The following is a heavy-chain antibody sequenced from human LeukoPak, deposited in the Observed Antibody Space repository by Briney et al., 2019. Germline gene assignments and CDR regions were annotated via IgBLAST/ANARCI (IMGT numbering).Heavy chain of an antibody. Sequence: GGSLRLSCAASGFTFSRFAMTWVRQAPGKGLEWVSSITGNHGPTYNTDSVKGRFTISRDNSQNTLYLQMNSLRAEDTAVYYCTKDPNGDYVGAFDPWGQGTLVTVSS. J-gene: IGHJ5*02. CDR2: ITGNHGPT. V-gene: IGHV3-23*01. D-gene: IGHD4-17*01. CDR1: GFTFSRFA. CDR3: TKDPNGDYVGAFDP.